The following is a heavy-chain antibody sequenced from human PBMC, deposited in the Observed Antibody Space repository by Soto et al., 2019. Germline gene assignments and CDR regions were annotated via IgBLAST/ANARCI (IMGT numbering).Heavy chain of an antibody. CDR1: GGSISSGDYY. CDR3: ARDRGDYGETNWFDP. CDR2: IYYSGST. Sequence: QVQLQESGPGLVKPSQTLSPTCTVSGGSISSGDYYWSWIRQPPGKGLEWIGYIYYSGSTYYNPSLKSRVTISVDTSKNQFSLKLSSVTAADTAVYYCARDRGDYGETNWFDPWGQGTLVTVSS. V-gene: IGHV4-30-4*01. D-gene: IGHD4-17*01. J-gene: IGHJ5*02.